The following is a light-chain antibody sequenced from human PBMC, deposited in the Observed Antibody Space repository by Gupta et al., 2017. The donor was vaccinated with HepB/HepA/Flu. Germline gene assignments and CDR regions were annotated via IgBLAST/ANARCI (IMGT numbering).Light chain of an antibody. CDR2: LGS. Sequence: DIVMTQSPLSLPVTPGEPASISCRSSQSLLHSNGYKYLEWYLQKPGQSPQLLIYLGSNRASGVPDRFSGSESGTDFTLKISRVEAEDVGVYYCRQALQSPRTFGQGTKVEIK. CDR1: QSLLHSNGYKY. V-gene: IGKV2-28*01. CDR3: RQALQSPRT. J-gene: IGKJ1*01.